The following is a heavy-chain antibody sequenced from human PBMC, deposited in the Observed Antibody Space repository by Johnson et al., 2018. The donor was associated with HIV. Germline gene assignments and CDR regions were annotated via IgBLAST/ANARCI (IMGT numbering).Heavy chain of an antibody. Sequence: QVQLVESGGGVVQPGRSLRLSCAASGFTFSSYGMHWVRQAPGKGLEWVAVIWYDGSNKYYADSVKGRFTISRDNSKNTLYLQMNSLRAEDTAVYYCARERPRDAFDIWGQGTMVTGSS. V-gene: IGHV3-33*01. CDR1: GFTFSSYG. CDR3: ARERPRDAFDI. CDR2: IWYDGSNK. J-gene: IGHJ3*02.